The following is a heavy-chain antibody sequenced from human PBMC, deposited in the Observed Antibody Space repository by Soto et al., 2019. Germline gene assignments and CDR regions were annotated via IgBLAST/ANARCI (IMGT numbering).Heavy chain of an antibody. CDR1: GFTFSSYT. CDR2: ISLSGSDM. D-gene: IGHD3-10*01. V-gene: IGHV3-48*01. Sequence: EVQLVESGGGLVQPGGSLRLSCAASGFTFSSYTMNWVRQAPGKGLEWVSYISLSGSDMYYAGSVKGRFTISRDNAKNSMSLQMNSLRAEDTAVYYCVRDNIWSFDYWGQGTPVTVSS. CDR3: VRDNIWSFDY. J-gene: IGHJ4*02.